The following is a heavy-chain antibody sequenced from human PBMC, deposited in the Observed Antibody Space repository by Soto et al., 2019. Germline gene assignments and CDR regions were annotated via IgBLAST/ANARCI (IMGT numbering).Heavy chain of an antibody. Sequence: PSETLSLTCTVSGGSISSYYWSWIRRPPGKGLEWIGYIYYSGSTNYNPSLKSRVTISVDTSKNQFSLKLSSVTAVDTAVYYCATMTNNWFDPWGQGTLVTVSS. CDR3: ATMTNNWFDP. CDR2: IYYSGST. V-gene: IGHV4-59*12. D-gene: IGHD2-8*01. CDR1: GGSISSYY. J-gene: IGHJ5*02.